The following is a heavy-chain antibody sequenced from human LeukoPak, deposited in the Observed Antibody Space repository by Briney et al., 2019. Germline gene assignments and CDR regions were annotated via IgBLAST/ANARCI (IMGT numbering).Heavy chain of an antibody. J-gene: IGHJ4*02. V-gene: IGHV1-3*01. Sequence: ASVKVSCKASGYTFTNYAIHWVRQAPGQRLEWMGWINAGNGNTKYSQKFQDRVTITRDTSASTAYVELSGLRSEDTAVYYCARENSVADLDYWGQGTLVTVSS. CDR3: ARENSVADLDY. CDR2: INAGNGNT. D-gene: IGHD6-19*01. CDR1: GYTFTNYA.